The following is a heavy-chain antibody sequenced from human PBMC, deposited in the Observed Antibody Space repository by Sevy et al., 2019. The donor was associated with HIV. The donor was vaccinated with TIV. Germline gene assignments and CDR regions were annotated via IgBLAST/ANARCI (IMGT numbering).Heavy chain of an antibody. D-gene: IGHD6-19*01. V-gene: IGHV3-23*01. CDR1: GFTFNTQA. J-gene: IGHJ6*02. CDR2: ISASGDMT. CDR3: SKRPAVGLRGVYYYGMDV. Sequence: GGSLRLSCAASGFTFNTQAMAWVRQAPGKGLEWVSAISASGDMTYFADSVRGRFSISRDNSKNTLFLQMTSLRGEDSAVYYWSKRPAVGLRGVYYYGMDVWGQGTTVTVSS.